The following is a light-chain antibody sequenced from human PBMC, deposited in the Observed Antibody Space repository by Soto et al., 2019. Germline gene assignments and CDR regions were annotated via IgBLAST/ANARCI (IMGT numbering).Light chain of an antibody. CDR1: QSVSSS. J-gene: IGKJ2*01. CDR3: QQRSNWPRT. V-gene: IGKV3-11*01. Sequence: EIVLTQSPATLSLSPGERATLSCRASQSVSSSLGWYQQIPGQAPRLLIYDASNMATGIPARSSGSGSGTDVTHTISSLEPEDFAVYYCQQRSNWPRTFGQGTKLEIK. CDR2: DAS.